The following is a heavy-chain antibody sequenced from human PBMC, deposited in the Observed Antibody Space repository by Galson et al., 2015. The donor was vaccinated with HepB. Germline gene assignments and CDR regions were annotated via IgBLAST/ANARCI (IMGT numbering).Heavy chain of an antibody. CDR1: GYTFTGYY. Sequence: SVKVSCKASGYTFTGYYMHWVRQAPGQGLEWMGIINPSGGSTSYAQKFQGRVTITADESTSTAYMELSSLRSEDTAVYYCARPLYCSSTSCYYYGMDVWGQGTTVTVSS. CDR2: INPSGGST. J-gene: IGHJ6*02. V-gene: IGHV1-46*01. CDR3: ARPLYCSSTSCYYYGMDV. D-gene: IGHD2-2*01.